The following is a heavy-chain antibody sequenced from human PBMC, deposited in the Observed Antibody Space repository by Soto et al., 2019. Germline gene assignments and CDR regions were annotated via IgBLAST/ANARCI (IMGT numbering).Heavy chain of an antibody. J-gene: IGHJ6*03. CDR3: ARDKYRPLFGDMDV. Sequence: PGGSLRLSCAASGFTFSSYGMHWVRQAPGKGLEWVAVIWYDGSNKYYADSVKGRFTISRDNSKNTLYLQMNSLRAEDTAVYYWARDKYRPLFGDMDVWGKGTTITSP. CDR1: GFTFSSYG. CDR2: IWYDGSNK. V-gene: IGHV3-33*01. D-gene: IGHD3-10*01.